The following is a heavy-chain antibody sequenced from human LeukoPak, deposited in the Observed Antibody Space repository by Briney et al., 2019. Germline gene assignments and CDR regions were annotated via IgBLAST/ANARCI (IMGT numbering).Heavy chain of an antibody. CDR1: GYTFTSYD. CDR2: MNPNSGNT. J-gene: IGHJ5*02. CDR3: ARGVDERIRYFDWLPQYNWFDP. Sequence: ASVKVSCKASGYTFTSYDINWVRQATGQGLEWMGWMNPNSGNTGYAQKFQGRVTITRNTSISTAYMELRSLRSEDTAVYYCARGVDERIRYFDWLPQYNWFDPWGQGTLVTVSS. V-gene: IGHV1-8*03. D-gene: IGHD3-9*01.